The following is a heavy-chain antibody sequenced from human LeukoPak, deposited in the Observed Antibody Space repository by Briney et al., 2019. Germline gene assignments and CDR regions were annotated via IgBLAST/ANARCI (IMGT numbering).Heavy chain of an antibody. J-gene: IGHJ6*02. CDR1: GFTFSSYG. CDR2: IWYDGSNK. Sequence: GGSLRLSCAASGFTFSSYGMHWVRQAPGKGLEWVAVIWYDGSNKYYADSVKGRFTISRDNSKNTLYLQMNSLRAEDTAVYYCARDWADGPYYYGMDVWGQGTTVTVSS. V-gene: IGHV3-33*01. D-gene: IGHD3-16*01. CDR3: ARDWADGPYYYGMDV.